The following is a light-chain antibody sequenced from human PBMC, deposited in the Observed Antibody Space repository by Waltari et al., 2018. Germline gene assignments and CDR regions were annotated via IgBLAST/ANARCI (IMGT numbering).Light chain of an antibody. CDR1: GSNIGAGYD. CDR3: QSYDTSLSVV. J-gene: IGLJ3*02. Sequence: QSVLTQPPSVSGAPGQRVTISCTGSGSNIGAGYDVHWYQQLPRAAPKLLIYGSTSRPLHGVPDRFFGSTSGTSASLAITGLQAEDEADYYCQSYDTSLSVVFGGGTKLTVL. CDR2: GST. V-gene: IGLV1-40*01.